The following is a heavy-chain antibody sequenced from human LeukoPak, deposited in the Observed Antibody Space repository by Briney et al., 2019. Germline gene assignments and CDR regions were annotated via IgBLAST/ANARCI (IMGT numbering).Heavy chain of an antibody. Sequence: GGSLRLSCAASGLTFNSYSMNWVRQAPGKGLEWVSHISSSSDTIFYADSVKGRFTISRDDAKNSLYLQMNSLRAEDTAVYYCARDHWIGGFMDVWGKGTTVTVSS. D-gene: IGHD1-1*01. CDR3: ARDHWIGGFMDV. V-gene: IGHV3-48*04. CDR1: GLTFNSYS. J-gene: IGHJ6*04. CDR2: ISSSSDTI.